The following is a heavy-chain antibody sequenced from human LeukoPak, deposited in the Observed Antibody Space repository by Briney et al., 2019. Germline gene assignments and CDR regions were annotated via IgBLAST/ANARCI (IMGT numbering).Heavy chain of an antibody. CDR3: ARVAYCGGDCYSSSWDY. D-gene: IGHD2-21*02. J-gene: IGHJ4*02. Sequence: PSETLSLTCAVSGGSISSSNWWSWLRQPPGKGLEWIGEIYHSGGTNYNPSLKSRVTISVDTSKNQFSLKLSSVTAADTAVYYCARVAYCGGDCYSSSWDYWGQGTLVTVSS. CDR1: GGSISSSNW. CDR2: IYHSGGT. V-gene: IGHV4-4*02.